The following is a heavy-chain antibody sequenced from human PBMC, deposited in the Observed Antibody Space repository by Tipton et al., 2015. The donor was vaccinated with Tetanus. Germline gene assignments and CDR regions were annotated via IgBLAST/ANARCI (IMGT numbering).Heavy chain of an antibody. CDR2: ISTSSTTI. D-gene: IGHD3-10*01. V-gene: IGHV3-48*02. Sequence: SLRLSCAASGFTFNTYNMNWVRQAPGKGLEWVSYISTSSTTIFYADSVRGRFTISRDNAKNSLYLQMNSLRDEDTAVYYCARPEASGRARGFDIWGQGTKVTVSP. J-gene: IGHJ3*02. CDR3: ARPEASGRARGFDI. CDR1: GFTFNTYN.